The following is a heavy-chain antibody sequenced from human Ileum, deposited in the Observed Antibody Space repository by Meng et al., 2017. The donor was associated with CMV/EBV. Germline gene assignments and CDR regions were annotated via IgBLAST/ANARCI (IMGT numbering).Heavy chain of an antibody. Sequence: GESLKISCAASGFTFSSYEMNWVRQAPGKGLEWVSYISSSGSTIYYADSVKGRFTISRDNAKNSLYLQMNSLRAEDTAVYYCASGGNFGYYYGMDVWGQGNTVNGAS. V-gene: IGHV3-48*03. CDR1: GFTFSSYE. CDR3: ASGGNFGYYYGMDV. CDR2: ISSSGSTI. D-gene: IGHD4-23*01. J-gene: IGHJ6*02.